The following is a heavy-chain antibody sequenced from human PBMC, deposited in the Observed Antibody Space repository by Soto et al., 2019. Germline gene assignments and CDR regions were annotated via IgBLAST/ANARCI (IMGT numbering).Heavy chain of an antibody. CDR1: GYTFTRYG. V-gene: IGHV1-18*01. D-gene: IGHD3-16*02. J-gene: IGHJ4*02. Sequence: QVQLVQSGAEVKKPGASVKVSCKASGYTFTRYGINWVRQAPGQGPEWMGWISGYNGTTHYAQKLQGRVTMTTDTSTTTDYMELRSLRSDDTAVYFCARTVLRLGELSLYGEDYWGQGTLVTVSS. CDR2: ISGYNGTT. CDR3: ARTVLRLGELSLYGEDY.